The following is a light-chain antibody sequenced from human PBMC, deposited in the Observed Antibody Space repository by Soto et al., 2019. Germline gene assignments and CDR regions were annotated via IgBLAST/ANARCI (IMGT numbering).Light chain of an antibody. CDR3: SSYTSGSTIEV. J-gene: IGLJ1*01. CDR1: SSDVGGYNY. V-gene: IGLV2-14*01. Sequence: QSALTQPASVSGSPGQSITISCTGTSSDVGGYNYVSWYQQHPGKAPKLMIYDVSNRPSGVANRFSGSKSGNTASLTISGLQAEDDDDYYCSSYTSGSTIEVFGTGTKLTVL. CDR2: DVS.